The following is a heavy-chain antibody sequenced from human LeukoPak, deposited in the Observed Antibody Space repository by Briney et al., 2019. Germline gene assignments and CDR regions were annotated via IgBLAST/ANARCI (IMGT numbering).Heavy chain of an antibody. D-gene: IGHD2-21*02. CDR1: GFTFSSYA. Sequence: GGSLRLSCAASGFTFSSYAMHWVRQAPGKGLEWVAVISYDGSNKYCADSVKGRFTISRDNSKNTLYLQMNSLRAEDTAVYYCARDGASEASYCGGDCYILTYFDYWGQGTLVTVSS. CDR2: ISYDGSNK. CDR3: ARDGASEASYCGGDCYILTYFDY. V-gene: IGHV3-30-3*01. J-gene: IGHJ4*02.